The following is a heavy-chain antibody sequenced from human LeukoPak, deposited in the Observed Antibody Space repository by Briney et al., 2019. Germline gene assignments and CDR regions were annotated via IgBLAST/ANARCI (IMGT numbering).Heavy chain of an antibody. CDR3: AGSVTNYYYNGMDA. Sequence: GGSLRLSCAASGFTFSSYSMNWVRQAPGKGLEWVSSISSSSSYIYYADSVKGRFTISRDNSKNTLFLQMNSLRAEDTAMYYCAGSVTNYYYNGMDAWGQGTTVTVSS. V-gene: IGHV3-21*04. D-gene: IGHD4-17*01. J-gene: IGHJ6*02. CDR1: GFTFSSYS. CDR2: ISSSSSYI.